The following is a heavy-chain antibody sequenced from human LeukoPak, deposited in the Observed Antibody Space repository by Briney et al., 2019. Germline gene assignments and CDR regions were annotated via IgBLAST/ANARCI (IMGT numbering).Heavy chain of an antibody. V-gene: IGHV4-59*01. CDR3: ARADVDTAMVYFDY. J-gene: IGHJ4*02. CDR2: IYYSGST. CDR1: GGSISSYY. Sequence: SETLSLICTVSGGSISSYYWSWIRQPPGKGLEWIGYIYYSGSTNYNPSLKSRVTISVDTSKNQFSLKLSSVTAADTAVYYCARADVDTAMVYFDYWGQGTLVTVSS. D-gene: IGHD5-18*01.